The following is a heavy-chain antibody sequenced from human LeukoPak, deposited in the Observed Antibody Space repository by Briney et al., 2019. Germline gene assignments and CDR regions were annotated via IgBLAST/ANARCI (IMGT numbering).Heavy chain of an antibody. CDR2: ISGSGGST. CDR3: AKDRAGHDQIFGVADFDY. J-gene: IGHJ4*02. V-gene: IGHV3-23*01. Sequence: GGSLRLSCAASGFTFSSYAMSWVRQAPGKGLEWVSAISGSGGSTYYADSVKGRFTISRDNSKNTLYLQMNSLRAEDTAVYYCAKDRAGHDQIFGVADFDYWGQGTLVTVSS. CDR1: GFTFSSYA. D-gene: IGHD3-3*01.